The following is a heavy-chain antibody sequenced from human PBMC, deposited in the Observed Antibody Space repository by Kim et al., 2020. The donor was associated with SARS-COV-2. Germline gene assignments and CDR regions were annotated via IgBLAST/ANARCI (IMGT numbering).Heavy chain of an antibody. D-gene: IGHD3-22*01. CDR1: GFTFRNYA. CDR3: TRGAGSDYFYLFDY. V-gene: IGHV3-33*01. Sequence: GGSLRLSCGASGFTFRNYAMHWVRQAPGKGLEWVAVICYDGSNKYYADSVKGRFTISRDNSKNTLSLQVNSLRAEDTAMYFCTRGAGSDYFYLFDYWGQGTLVTVSS. J-gene: IGHJ4*02. CDR2: ICYDGSNK.